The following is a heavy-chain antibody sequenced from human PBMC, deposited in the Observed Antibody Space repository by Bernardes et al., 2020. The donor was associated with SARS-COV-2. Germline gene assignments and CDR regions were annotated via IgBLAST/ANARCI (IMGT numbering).Heavy chain of an antibody. CDR1: GGSISSSYYY. CDR3: ARSSCGIDCYIGGLRSWDDGMDD. J-gene: IGHJ6*02. D-gene: IGHD2-21*02. CDR2: IDSSGSS. V-gene: IGHV4-39*01. Sequence: SETLSLTCTVSGGSISSSYYYWGWIRQPPGKGLEWIGSIDSSGSSYYNPSLQRRFTESVDTSKNQFSLRLSFVTAADTAVYYCARSSCGIDCYIGGLRSWDDGMDDWGQGTTVTVSS.